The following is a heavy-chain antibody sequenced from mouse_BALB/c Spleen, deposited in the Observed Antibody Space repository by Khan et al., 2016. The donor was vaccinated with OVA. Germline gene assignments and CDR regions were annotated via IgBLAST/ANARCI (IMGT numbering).Heavy chain of an antibody. CDR1: GFAFSNYW. D-gene: IGHD2-14*01. J-gene: IGHJ4*01. V-gene: IGHV6-6*02. CDR2: IRLKSNNYAT. CDR3: TMDYRDAMDC. Sequence: EVKLEESGGGLVQPGGSMKLSCVASGFAFSNYWMNWVRQSPEKGLEWVAEIRLKSNNYATPYAESVQGRFTISRDDSKRTVDQQMNNLSPEDTGIYYCTMDYRDAMDCWGQGTSVTVSS.